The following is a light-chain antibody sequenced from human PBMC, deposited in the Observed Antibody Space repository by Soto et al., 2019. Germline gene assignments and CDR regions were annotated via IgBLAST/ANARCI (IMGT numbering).Light chain of an antibody. CDR3: QQYYGAPIT. CDR2: WAS. J-gene: IGKJ5*01. CDR1: QNILSDSNNKNF. V-gene: IGKV4-1*01. Sequence: DIVMTQSPDSLAVSLGERATINCKSSQNILSDSNNKNFLAWYQQKPGQPPKLLFSWASTRESGVPDRFSGSGSEADFSLIINCLQAEDVAAYYCQQYYGAPITFGQGTQLEIK.